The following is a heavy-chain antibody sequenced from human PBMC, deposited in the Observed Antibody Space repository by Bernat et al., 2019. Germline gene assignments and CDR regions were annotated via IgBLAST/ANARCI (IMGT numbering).Heavy chain of an antibody. CDR2: ISHSGST. Sequence: QVQLQQWGAGLLKPSETLSLICAVNGGSFSGYYWTWIRQPPGKGLEWIGEISHSGSTSYNSSLKSRVTISVDTSNNQFSLKLTSVTAADTALYYCARGLPGPRLQHRGQGSLLTVSS. V-gene: IGHV4-34*01. CDR1: GGSFSGYY. J-gene: IGHJ1*01. CDR3: ARGLPGPRLQH.